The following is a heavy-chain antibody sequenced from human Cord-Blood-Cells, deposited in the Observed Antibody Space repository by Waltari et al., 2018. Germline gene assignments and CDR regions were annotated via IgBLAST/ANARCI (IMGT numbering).Heavy chain of an antibody. V-gene: IGHV3-30-3*01. D-gene: IGHD6-19*01. CDR2: ISYDGSNK. CDR1: GFTFSSYA. Sequence: QVQLVESGGGVVQPGRSLRLSCAASGFTFSSYAMHWVRQAPGKGLEWVAVISYDGSNKYYADSVKGRFTISRDNSKNTLYLQMNSLRAEDTAVYYCAGGMLDSGFDYWGQGTLVTVSS. CDR3: AGGMLDSGFDY. J-gene: IGHJ4*02.